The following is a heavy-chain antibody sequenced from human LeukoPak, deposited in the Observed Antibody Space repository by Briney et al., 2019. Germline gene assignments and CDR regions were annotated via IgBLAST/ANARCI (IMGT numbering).Heavy chain of an antibody. CDR3: ARDLLDTSGWYGFYFDY. V-gene: IGHV3-30-3*01. J-gene: IGHJ4*02. CDR1: GFTFSNYA. D-gene: IGHD6-19*01. Sequence: GGSLGLSCAASGFTFSNYAIHWVRQAPGKGLEWVAVISYDGSNKYYADSVKGRFTISRDNSKNTLYLQMNSLRVEDTAVYYCARDLLDTSGWYGFYFDYWGQGTLVTVSS. CDR2: ISYDGSNK.